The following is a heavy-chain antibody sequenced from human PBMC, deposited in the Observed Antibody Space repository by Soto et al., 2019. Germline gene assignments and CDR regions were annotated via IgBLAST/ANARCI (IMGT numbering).Heavy chain of an antibody. V-gene: IGHV4-39*01. CDR3: ARHNGATVHFDY. Sequence: QLQLQESGPGLVKPSETLSLTCTVSGGSISSSSYYWGWIRQPPGKGLEWIGSIYYSGSTYYNPSLKSRVTIAVDTSKNQFSLKLSSVTAADTAVYYCARHNGATVHFDYWGQGTLVTVSS. CDR1: GGSISSSSYY. J-gene: IGHJ4*02. CDR2: IYYSGST. D-gene: IGHD4-4*01.